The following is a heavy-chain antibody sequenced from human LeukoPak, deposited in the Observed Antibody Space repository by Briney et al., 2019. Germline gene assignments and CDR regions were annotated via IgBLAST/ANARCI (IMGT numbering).Heavy chain of an antibody. CDR2: ISAYNGNT. J-gene: IGHJ4*02. D-gene: IGHD2-2*01. CDR1: GYTFTRYG. Sequence: ASVKVSCKASGYTFTRYGITWVRQAPGQGLEWMGWISAYNGNTNYAHKVQGRVTMTTNTSRSTAYMELRSLSSDDTAVYYCARDNSAISDCSSASCFHFNYWGQGTLVTVSS. V-gene: IGHV1-18*01. CDR3: ARDNSAISDCSSASCFHFNY.